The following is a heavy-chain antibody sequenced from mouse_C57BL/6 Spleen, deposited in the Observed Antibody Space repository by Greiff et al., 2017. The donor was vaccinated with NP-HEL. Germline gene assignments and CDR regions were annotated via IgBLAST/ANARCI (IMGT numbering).Heavy chain of an antibody. CDR2: INPNNGGT. V-gene: IGHV1-18*01. CDR1: GYTFTDYN. J-gene: IGHJ2*01. CDR3: ARSHIYYYGSSFYFDY. Sequence: VQLQQSGPELVKPGASVKIPCKASGYTFTDYNMDWVKQSHGKSLEWIGDINPNNGGTIYNQKFKGKATLTVDKSSSTAYMELRSLTSEDTAVYYCARSHIYYYGSSFYFDYWGKGTTLTVSS. D-gene: IGHD1-1*01.